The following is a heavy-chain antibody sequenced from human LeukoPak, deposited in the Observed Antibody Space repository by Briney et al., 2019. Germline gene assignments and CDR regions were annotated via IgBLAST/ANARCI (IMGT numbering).Heavy chain of an antibody. CDR1: GFTFNNYT. CDR2: ISINGDRT. V-gene: IGHV3-23*01. Sequence: GGSLRLSCAASGFTFNNYTMSWVRQAPGKGLEWVSTISINGDRTYYADSVKGRFTISRHNSNHTLYLEMNSLGAEGTATYYCAKKGTVVTPGLYFDYWGQGILVTVSS. J-gene: IGHJ4*02. D-gene: IGHD4-23*01. CDR3: AKKGTVVTPGLYFDY.